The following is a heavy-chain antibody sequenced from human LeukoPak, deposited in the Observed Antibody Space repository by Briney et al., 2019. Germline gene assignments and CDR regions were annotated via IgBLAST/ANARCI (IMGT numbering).Heavy chain of an antibody. V-gene: IGHV1-18*03. CDR3: ARLVYSSGWYGGWFDP. CDR1: GYTFTSYG. Sequence: GASVKVSCKASGYTFTSYGISWVRQAPGQGLEWMGLISAYNGNTNYAQKLQGRVTMTTDTSTSTAYMELRSLRSDDMAVYYCARLVYSSGWYGGWFDPWGQGTLVTVSS. CDR2: ISAYNGNT. J-gene: IGHJ5*02. D-gene: IGHD6-19*01.